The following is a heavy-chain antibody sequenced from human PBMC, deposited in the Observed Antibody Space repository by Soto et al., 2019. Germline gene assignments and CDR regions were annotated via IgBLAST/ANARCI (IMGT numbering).Heavy chain of an antibody. V-gene: IGHV3-30*18. CDR3: AKDLSPSDNYNYYCGMDV. Sequence: SLRLSCAASGFAFSRYGIHWVRQAPGKGLEWVAVISYDGSNKFYADSVKGRFTISRDNSKNTLYLQMNSLRAEDTAVYYCAKDLSPSDNYNYYCGMDVWGQGTTVTVSS. CDR1: GFAFSRYG. D-gene: IGHD3-10*01. J-gene: IGHJ6*02. CDR2: ISYDGSNK.